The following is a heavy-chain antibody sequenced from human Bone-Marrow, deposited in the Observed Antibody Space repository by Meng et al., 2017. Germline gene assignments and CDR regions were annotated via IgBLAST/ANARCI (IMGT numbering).Heavy chain of an antibody. V-gene: IGHV3-21*01. CDR1: GFTFSSYS. CDR3: ARDTYYDILTGPPIDY. J-gene: IGHJ4*02. Sequence: GESLKISCAASGFTFSSYSMNWVRQAPGKGLEWVSSISSSSSYICYADSVKGRFTISRDNAKNSLYLQMNSLRAEDTAVYYCARDTYYDILTGPPIDYWGQGTLVTVSS. D-gene: IGHD3-9*01. CDR2: ISSSSSYI.